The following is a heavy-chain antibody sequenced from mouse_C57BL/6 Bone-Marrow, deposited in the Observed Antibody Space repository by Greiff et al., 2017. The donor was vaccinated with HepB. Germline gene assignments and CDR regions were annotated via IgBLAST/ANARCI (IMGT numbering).Heavy chain of an antibody. CDR3: AIFITTVPWFAY. CDR1: GYTFTSYW. Sequence: QVQLKESGAELVKPGASVKVSCKASGYTFTSYWMHWVKQRPGQGLEWIGRIHPSDSDTNYNQKFKGKATLTVDKSSSTAYMQLRSLTSEDSAVYYCAIFITTVPWFAYWGQGTLVTVSA. D-gene: IGHD1-1*01. CDR2: IHPSDSDT. J-gene: IGHJ3*01. V-gene: IGHV1-74*01.